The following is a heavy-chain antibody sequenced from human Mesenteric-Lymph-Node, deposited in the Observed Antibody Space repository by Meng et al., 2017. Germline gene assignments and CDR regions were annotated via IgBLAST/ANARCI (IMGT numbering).Heavy chain of an antibody. D-gene: IGHD3-10*01. V-gene: IGHV3-30*03. J-gene: IGHJ5*02. Sequence: VNPSEPLSLPCTVSGGPINSSSYYWGWIRQPPGKGLEWVAVISYDGSNKYYADSVKGRFTISRDNSKNTLYLQMNSLRAEDTAVYYCARDGITMVRGVIINWFDPWGQGTLVTVSS. CDR1: GGPINSSSYY. CDR3: ARDGITMVRGVIINWFDP. CDR2: ISYDGSNK.